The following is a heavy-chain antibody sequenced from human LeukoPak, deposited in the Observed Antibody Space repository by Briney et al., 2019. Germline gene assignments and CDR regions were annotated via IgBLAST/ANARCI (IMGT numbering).Heavy chain of an antibody. D-gene: IGHD3-22*01. V-gene: IGHV1-46*01. Sequence: ASVKVSCKASGYTFTSYYMHWVRQAPGQGLEWMGIINPSGGSTSYAQKFQGRVTMTRDTSISTAYMELSRLRSDDTAVYYCARVRTYYYDSSGSWDYWGQGTLVTVSS. CDR3: ARVRTYYYDSSGSWDY. CDR1: GYTFTSYY. CDR2: INPSGGST. J-gene: IGHJ4*02.